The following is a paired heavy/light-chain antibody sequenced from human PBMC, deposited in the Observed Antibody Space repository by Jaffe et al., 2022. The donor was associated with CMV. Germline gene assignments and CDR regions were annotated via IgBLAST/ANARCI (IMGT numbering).Heavy chain of an antibody. V-gene: IGHV1-46*01. Sequence: QVQVERSGAEVKKPGASVRLSCKASGYTFTDYYMHWVRQAPGQGPEWMGIIDPSGVNTNYAQKFQGRVTMTRDTSRNTVYMELNSLRSEDTAVYFCARGARVASGLLDYWDPGTLVTVSS. D-gene: IGHD6-13*01. CDR2: IDPSGVNT. CDR3: ARGARVASGLLDY. J-gene: IGHJ4*01. CDR1: GYTFTDYY.
Light chain of an antibody. Sequence: DIVLTQSPGTLSLFPGERATFSCRASQRVSNNYLAWHQQRPGQAPRLLIYGASSRASRIPDRFSGSGSGTDFNLTISRLEPEDFAVYYCQQYGSSPGTFGQGTTVEIK. V-gene: IGKV3-20*01. CDR1: QRVSNNY. CDR3: QQYGSSPGT. CDR2: GAS. J-gene: IGKJ1*01.